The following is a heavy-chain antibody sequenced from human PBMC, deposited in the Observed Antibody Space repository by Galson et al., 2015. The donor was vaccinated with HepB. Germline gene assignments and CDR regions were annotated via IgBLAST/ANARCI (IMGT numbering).Heavy chain of an antibody. CDR2: ISYDGSYK. J-gene: IGHJ4*02. V-gene: IGHV3-33*05. D-gene: IGHD1-26*01. Sequence: SLRLSCATSGFTFTNYGIHWVRQAPGEGLEWVAVISYDGSYKYYADSVQGRFTISRDNSKNTLYLQMNSLRAEDTAAYYCARDDLGALDSWGQGSLVTVSS. CDR3: ARDDLGALDS. CDR1: GFTFTNYG.